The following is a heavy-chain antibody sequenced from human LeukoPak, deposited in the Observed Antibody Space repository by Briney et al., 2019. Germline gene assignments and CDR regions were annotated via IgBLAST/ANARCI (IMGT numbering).Heavy chain of an antibody. V-gene: IGHV3-30*02. CDR1: GFTFSNYG. Sequence: GGSLRLSCAASGFTFSNYGMHWVRQAPGKGLEWVAFIRYDGSSKYYADSVKGRFTISRDNSKNTLYLQMNSLRVEDTAVYYCAKDRDYSSSWPRYFFDYWGQGTLVTVSS. CDR3: AKDRDYSSSWPRYFFDY. D-gene: IGHD6-13*01. J-gene: IGHJ4*02. CDR2: IRYDGSSK.